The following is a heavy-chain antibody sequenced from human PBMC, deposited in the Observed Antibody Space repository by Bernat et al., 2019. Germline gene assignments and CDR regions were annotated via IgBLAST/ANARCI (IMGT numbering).Heavy chain of an antibody. V-gene: IGHV3-7*01. D-gene: IGHD3-9*01. CDR2: IKQDGSEK. J-gene: IGHJ6*02. CDR3: ARDQAYYDILTGPYYCYYGMDV. Sequence: EVQLVESGGGLVQPGGSLRLSCAASGFTFSSYWMSWVRQAPGKGLEWVANIKQDGSEKYYVDSVKGRFTITRDNAKNSLYLQMNSLRAEDTAVYYCARDQAYYDILTGPYYCYYGMDVWGQGTTVTVSS. CDR1: GFTFSSYW.